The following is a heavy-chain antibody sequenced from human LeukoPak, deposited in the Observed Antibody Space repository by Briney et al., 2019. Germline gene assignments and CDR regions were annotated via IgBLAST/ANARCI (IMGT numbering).Heavy chain of an antibody. J-gene: IGHJ3*02. V-gene: IGHV3-48*04. Sequence: PGGSLRLSCAASGFTFSSYSMNWVRQAPGKGLEWVSYISSSSSTIYYADSVKGRFTISRDNAKNSLYLQMNSLRAEDTAVYYCTRDQDYRASGSHYDAFDIWGQGTMVTVSS. D-gene: IGHD3-10*01. CDR3: TRDQDYRASGSHYDAFDI. CDR1: GFTFSSYS. CDR2: ISSSSSTI.